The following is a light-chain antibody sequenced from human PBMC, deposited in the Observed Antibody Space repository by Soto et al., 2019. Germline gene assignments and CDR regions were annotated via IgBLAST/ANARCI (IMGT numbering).Light chain of an antibody. V-gene: IGKV4-1*01. J-gene: IGKJ1*01. CDR3: QQYYSTPPWT. CDR2: WAS. Sequence: DIVMTQSPDSLAVSLGERATINCKSSQSVLYSSNNKNYLAWYQQKPGQPPKLLIYWASTRESGVPDRCSGSGSGTDFTLTISSMQEEDVSVYYCQQYYSTPPWTFGQGTKVEIK. CDR1: QSVLYSSNNKNY.